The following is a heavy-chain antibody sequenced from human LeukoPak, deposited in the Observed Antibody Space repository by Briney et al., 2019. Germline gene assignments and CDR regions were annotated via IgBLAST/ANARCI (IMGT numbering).Heavy chain of an antibody. V-gene: IGHV3-30-3*01. CDR2: ISYNGNQ. J-gene: IGHJ3*02. Sequence: PGGSLRLSCAASGFTFVNYGFHCVRQAPVKALEGVAFISYNGNQKYGDSVKGRFTISRDNSKNTLYLQVNGLRPEDTAVYYCARDPLDISRWTNAFDIWGQGTMVSVSS. D-gene: IGHD2-2*03. CDR1: GFTFVNYG. CDR3: ARDPLDISRWTNAFDI.